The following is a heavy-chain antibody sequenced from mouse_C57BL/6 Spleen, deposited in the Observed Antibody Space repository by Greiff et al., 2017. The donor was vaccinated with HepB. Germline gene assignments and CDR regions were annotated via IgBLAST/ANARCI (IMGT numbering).Heavy chain of an antibody. Sequence: VQLQQPGAELVKPGASVKMSCKASGFNIKNTYMHWVKQRPEQGLEWIGRIDPANGNTKYAPKFQGKATITADTSSNTAYLQLSSLTSEDTAIYYCADGAYSRYAMDYWGQGTSVTVSS. CDR2: IDPANGNT. J-gene: IGHJ4*01. D-gene: IGHD2-12*01. V-gene: IGHV14-3*01. CDR1: GFNIKNTY. CDR3: ADGAYSRYAMDY.